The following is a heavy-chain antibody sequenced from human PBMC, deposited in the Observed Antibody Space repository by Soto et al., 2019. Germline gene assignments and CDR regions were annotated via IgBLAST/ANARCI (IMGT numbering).Heavy chain of an antibody. CDR2: INPNSGGT. J-gene: IGHJ6*02. CDR1: GYTFTGYY. D-gene: IGHD3-10*01. Sequence: QVQLVQSGAEVKKPGASVKVSCKASGYTFTGYYMHWVRQAPGQGLEWMGWINPNSGGTNYAQKFQGWVTMTRDTSISTAYMELSRLRSDDTGVYYCARARDYCGAGPAARYGMDVWGQGTTVTVSS. CDR3: ARARDYCGAGPAARYGMDV. V-gene: IGHV1-2*04.